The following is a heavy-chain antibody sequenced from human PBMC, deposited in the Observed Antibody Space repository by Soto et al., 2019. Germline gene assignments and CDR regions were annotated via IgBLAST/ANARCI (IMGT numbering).Heavy chain of an antibody. J-gene: IGHJ3*02. CDR3: ARGGWLVAATTDAFDI. Sequence: GGSLRLSCAASGFTFSSYGMHWVRQAPGKGLEWVAVIWYDGSNKYYADSVKGRFTISRDNSKNTLYLQMNSLRAEDTAVYYCARGGWLVAATTDAFDIWGQGTMVTVSS. D-gene: IGHD2-15*01. CDR2: IWYDGSNK. V-gene: IGHV3-33*01. CDR1: GFTFSSYG.